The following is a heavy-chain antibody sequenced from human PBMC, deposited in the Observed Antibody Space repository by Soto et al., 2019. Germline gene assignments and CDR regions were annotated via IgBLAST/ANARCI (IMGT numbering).Heavy chain of an antibody. CDR1: GFPFGDFG. CDR2: ISHDGSDK. D-gene: IGHD5-18*01. J-gene: IGHJ4*02. V-gene: IGHV3-30*03. Sequence: SLRLSCAASGFPFGDFGMHWLRQAPGKGLEWVAVISHDGSDKFYVDSVKGRFTISRDNAKNSLYLQMNSLRAEDTAVYYCARPWDTAMVSTWNYWGQGTLVTVSS. CDR3: ARPWDTAMVSTWNY.